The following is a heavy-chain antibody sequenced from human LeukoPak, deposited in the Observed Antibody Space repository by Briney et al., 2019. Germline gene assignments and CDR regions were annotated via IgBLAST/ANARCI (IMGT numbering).Heavy chain of an antibody. D-gene: IGHD6-19*01. V-gene: IGHV3-20*04. J-gene: IGHJ4*02. Sequence: PGGSLRLSCAVSGFTFDDYGMSWVRHAPGKGLEWVSGINWNGGSTGYADSVKGRFTISRDNAKNSLYLQMNSLRAEDTALYYCARDPGSGWYNYWGQGTLVTVSS. CDR2: INWNGGST. CDR3: ARDPGSGWYNY. CDR1: GFTFDDYG.